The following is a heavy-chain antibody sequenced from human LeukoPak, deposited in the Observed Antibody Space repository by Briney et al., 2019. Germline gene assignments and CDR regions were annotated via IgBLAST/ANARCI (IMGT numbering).Heavy chain of an antibody. J-gene: IGHJ4*02. CDR2: IYYSGST. CDR1: GFTFSSYSMN. D-gene: IGHD4-23*01. CDR3: AKIKSGGLHY. V-gene: IGHV4-59*05. Sequence: GSLRLSCAASGFTFSSYSMNWVRQAPGKGLEWIGSIYYSGSTYYNPSLKSRVTISVDTSKNQFSLKLSSVTAADTAVYYCAKIKSGGLHYWGQGTLVTVSS.